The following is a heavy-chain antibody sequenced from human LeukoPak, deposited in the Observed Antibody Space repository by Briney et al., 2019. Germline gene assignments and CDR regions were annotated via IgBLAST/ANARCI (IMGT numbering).Heavy chain of an antibody. Sequence: ASVKVSCKASGGAFSSYAICWVRQAPGQGLEWMGGIIPIFGTANYAQKFQGRVTITADKSTSTAYMELSSLRSEDTAVYYCARATPYYYHTSGYLFDIWGQGTMVTVSS. V-gene: IGHV1-69*06. J-gene: IGHJ3*02. CDR3: ARATPYYYHTSGYLFDI. CDR2: IIPIFGTA. CDR1: GGAFSSYA. D-gene: IGHD3-22*01.